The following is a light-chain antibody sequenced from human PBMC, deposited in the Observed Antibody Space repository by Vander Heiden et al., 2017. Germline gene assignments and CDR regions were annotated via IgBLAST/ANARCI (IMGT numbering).Light chain of an antibody. CDR2: DVS. CDR3: CSYAGSYTGV. CDR1: SSDVGGYNY. Sequence: QSALTQPRSVSGSPGQPVTISCTGTSSDVGGYNYVSWYQQHPGKAPKLMIYDVSKRPSGVPDRFSGSKSGNTASLTISGLQAEDEADYYCCSYAGSYTGVFGTGTKVTVL. V-gene: IGLV2-11*01. J-gene: IGLJ1*01.